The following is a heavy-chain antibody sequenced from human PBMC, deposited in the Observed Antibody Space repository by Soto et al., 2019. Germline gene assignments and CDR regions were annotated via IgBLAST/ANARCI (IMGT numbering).Heavy chain of an antibody. CDR3: ASQARGYSYGPNDY. Sequence: QVQLQQWGAGLLKPSETLSLTCAVYGGSFSGYYWSWIRQPPGKGLEWIGEINHSGSTNYNPSHKSRVTISVDTSKNQFSLKLRSVTAADTAVYYCASQARGYSYGPNDYWGQGTLVTVSS. J-gene: IGHJ4*02. V-gene: IGHV4-34*01. CDR1: GGSFSGYY. CDR2: INHSGST. D-gene: IGHD5-18*01.